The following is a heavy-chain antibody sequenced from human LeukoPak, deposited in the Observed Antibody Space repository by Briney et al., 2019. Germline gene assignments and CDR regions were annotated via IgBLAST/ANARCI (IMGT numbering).Heavy chain of an antibody. Sequence: ASVKVSCKASGYTFTSYGISWVRQAPGQGLEWMGWISAYNGNTNYAQKLQGRVTMTTDTSTSTDYLELSSLRSEDTAVYYCARDNSVRDEAWWFNPWGQGTLVTVSS. CDR2: ISAYNGNT. J-gene: IGHJ5*02. CDR3: ARDNSVRDEAWWFNP. CDR1: GYTFTSYG. V-gene: IGHV1-18*01. D-gene: IGHD5-24*01.